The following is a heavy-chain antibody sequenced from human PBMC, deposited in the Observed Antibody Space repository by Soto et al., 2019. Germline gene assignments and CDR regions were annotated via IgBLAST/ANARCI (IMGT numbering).Heavy chain of an antibody. Sequence: QVQLQESGPGLVKPSQTLSLTCTVSGGSISSGGYYWSWIRQHPGKGLEWIGYIYYSGSTYYNPSLKRRVTRSVDTSKNQFSLKLSSVTAADTAVYYCARGGLYYYDSSGYSENWYFDLWGRGTLVTVSS. CDR3: ARGGLYYYDSSGYSENWYFDL. V-gene: IGHV4-31*03. CDR2: IYYSGST. D-gene: IGHD3-22*01. CDR1: GGSISSGGYY. J-gene: IGHJ2*01.